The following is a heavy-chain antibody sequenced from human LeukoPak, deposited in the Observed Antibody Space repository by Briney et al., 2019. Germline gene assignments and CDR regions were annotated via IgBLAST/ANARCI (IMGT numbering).Heavy chain of an antibody. CDR2: VHSDGRST. J-gene: IGHJ4*02. D-gene: IGHD1-26*01. Sequence: GGSLRLSCAASGFTFSNYWMHWVRQAPGKGLVWVSRVHSDGRSTTYADSVKGRFTISRGNAKNTLYLQMNSLRVEDTAVYYCARGGTYSFDYWGQGTLVTVSS. CDR1: GFTFSNYW. V-gene: IGHV3-74*01. CDR3: ARGGTYSFDY.